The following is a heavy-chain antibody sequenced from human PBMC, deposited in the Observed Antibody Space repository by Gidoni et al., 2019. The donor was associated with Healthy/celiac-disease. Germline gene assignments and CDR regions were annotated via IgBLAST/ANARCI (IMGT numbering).Heavy chain of an antibody. Sequence: EVQLLESGGGLVQPGGSLRLSCAASGFTFSSYAMSWVRQAPGKGLEWVSAISGSGGSTYYADSVKGRFTISRDNSKNTLYLQMNSLRAEDTAVYYCAKDHHDIVVVPAAIGEFDYWGQGTLVTVSS. CDR3: AKDHHDIVVVPAAIGEFDY. D-gene: IGHD2-2*02. CDR2: ISGSGGST. J-gene: IGHJ4*02. CDR1: GFTFSSYA. V-gene: IGHV3-23*01.